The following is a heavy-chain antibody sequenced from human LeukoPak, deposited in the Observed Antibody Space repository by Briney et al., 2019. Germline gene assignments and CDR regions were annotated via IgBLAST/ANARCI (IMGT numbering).Heavy chain of an antibody. CDR3: AKDTYYYDSSDYEGPSFDY. V-gene: IGHV3-43*02. Sequence: GGSLRLSCAASGFTLDDYAMHWVRQAPGKGLEWVSLISGDGGSTYYADSVKGRFTISRDNSKNSLYLQMNSLRTEDTALYYCAKDTYYYDSSDYEGPSFDYWGQGTLVTVSS. CDR1: GFTLDDYA. D-gene: IGHD3-22*01. CDR2: ISGDGGST. J-gene: IGHJ4*02.